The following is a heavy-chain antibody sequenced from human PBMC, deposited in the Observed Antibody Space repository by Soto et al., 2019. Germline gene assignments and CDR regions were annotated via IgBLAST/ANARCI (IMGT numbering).Heavy chain of an antibody. CDR3: ARSPRSIAVAGTLSWFDP. D-gene: IGHD6-19*01. CDR2: IIPIFGTA. CDR1: GGTFSSYA. Sequence: ASVKVSCKASGGTFSSYAISWVRQAPGQGLEWMGGIIPIFGTANYAQKFQGRVTITADESTSTAYMELSSLRSEDTAVYYCARSPRSIAVAGTLSWFDPWGQGTLVTVSS. J-gene: IGHJ5*02. V-gene: IGHV1-69*13.